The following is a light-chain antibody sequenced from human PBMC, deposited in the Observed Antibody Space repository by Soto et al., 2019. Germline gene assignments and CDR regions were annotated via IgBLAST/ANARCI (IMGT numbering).Light chain of an antibody. Sequence: DIQMTQSPSSLSASLGDRVTITCRASQSISSYLNWYQQKPGKAPKLLIYAASSLQSGVPSRFSGSGSETDFTLTISSLLPEDFATYYCHQFNNPITFGQGTRLEIK. V-gene: IGKV1-39*01. CDR2: AAS. CDR1: QSISSY. J-gene: IGKJ5*01. CDR3: HQFNNPIT.